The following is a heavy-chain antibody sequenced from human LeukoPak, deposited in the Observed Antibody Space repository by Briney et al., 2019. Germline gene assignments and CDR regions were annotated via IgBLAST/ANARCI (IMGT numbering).Heavy chain of an antibody. CDR2: IYYSGST. V-gene: IGHV4-30-2*01. CDR3: ARDQYCSGGSCTDGGNWFDP. D-gene: IGHD2-15*01. Sequence: SQTLSLTCTVSGGSISSGVYSWSWIRQPPGKGLEWIGYIYYSGSTYYNPSLKSRVTISVDRSKNQFSLKLSSVTAADTAVYYCARDQYCSGGSCTDGGNWFDPWGQGTLVTVSS. CDR1: GGSISSGVYS. J-gene: IGHJ5*02.